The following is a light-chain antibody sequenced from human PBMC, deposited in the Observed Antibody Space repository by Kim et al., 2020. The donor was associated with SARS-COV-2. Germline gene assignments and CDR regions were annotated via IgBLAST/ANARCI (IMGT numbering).Light chain of an antibody. CDR3: QAWDSSTVV. J-gene: IGLJ2*01. Sequence: VSPGQTGSVACSGDRLGDEYASWYQQKASQSPVVVIYQGTKRPSGIPGRFAGSYAGNTATLTIGGTQSMDEADYYCQAWDSSTVVFGAGTQLTVL. V-gene: IGLV3-1*01. CDR1: RLGDEY. CDR2: QGT.